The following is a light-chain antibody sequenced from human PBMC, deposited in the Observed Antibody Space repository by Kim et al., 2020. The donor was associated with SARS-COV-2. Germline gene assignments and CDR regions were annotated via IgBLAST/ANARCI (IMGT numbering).Light chain of an antibody. Sequence: LSPGDTATLSCRASQSLNTYLAWYQQRPGQAPRLLIYDASNSATGIPARFSGSGSGTDFSLTISSLEPVDFAVYYCQHRTNSPPNTFGQGTKLEI. CDR1: QSLNTY. J-gene: IGKJ2*01. CDR3: QHRTNSPPNT. V-gene: IGKV3-11*01. CDR2: DAS.